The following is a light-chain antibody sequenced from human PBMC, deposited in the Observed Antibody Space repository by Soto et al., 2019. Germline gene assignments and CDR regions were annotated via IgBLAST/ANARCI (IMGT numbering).Light chain of an antibody. CDR3: SSYGGSNNLL. CDR1: SRDIGGYDF. J-gene: IGLJ2*01. Sequence: QSALTQPPSASGSPGQSGTISCTGTSRDIGGYDFVSWYQQHPGKAPKLLIYDVIKRPSGVPDRFSGSKSGNTASLTVSVLQTDDEADYYCSSYGGSNNLLFGGGTKLTVL. CDR2: DVI. V-gene: IGLV2-8*01.